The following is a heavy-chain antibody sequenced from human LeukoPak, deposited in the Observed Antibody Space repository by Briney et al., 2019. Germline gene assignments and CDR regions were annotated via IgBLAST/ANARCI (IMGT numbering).Heavy chain of an antibody. J-gene: IGHJ3*02. CDR3: ARSLYYYDSSGYYEDDAFDI. CDR2: INHSGST. V-gene: IGHV4-34*01. D-gene: IGHD3-22*01. CDR1: GGSFSGYY. Sequence: KPSETLSLTCAVYGGSFSGYYWSWIRQPPGKGLEWIGEINHSGSTNYNPSLKSRVTISVDTSKNQFSLKLSSVTAADTAVYYCARSLYYYDSSGYYEDDAFDIWGQGTMVTVSS.